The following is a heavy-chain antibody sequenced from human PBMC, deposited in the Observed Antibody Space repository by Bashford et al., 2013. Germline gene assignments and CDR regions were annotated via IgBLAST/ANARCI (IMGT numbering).Heavy chain of an antibody. Sequence: GESLKISCKGSGYSFTSYWISWVRQMPGKGLEWMGRIDPSDSYTNYSPSFQGHVTISADKSISTAYLQWSSLKASDTAMYYCARQDGSSGWYGGYYYYGMDVWGQGTTVTVSS. V-gene: IGHV5-10-1*01. CDR3: ARQDGSSGWYGGYYYYGMDV. D-gene: IGHD6-19*01. CDR2: IDPSDSYT. CDR1: GYSFTSYW. J-gene: IGHJ6*02.